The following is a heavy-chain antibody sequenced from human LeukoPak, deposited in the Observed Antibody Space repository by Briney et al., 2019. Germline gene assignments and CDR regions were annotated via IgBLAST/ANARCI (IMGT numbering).Heavy chain of an antibody. Sequence: ASVKVSCKASGYTFTSYYMHWVRQAPGQGLEWMGIINPSGGSTSYAQKFQGRVTMTRDTSISTAYMELSRLRSDDTAVYYCAREDSYDILTGYYQPNWFDPWGQGTLVTVSS. CDR3: AREDSYDILTGYYQPNWFDP. CDR2: INPSGGST. CDR1: GYTFTSYY. D-gene: IGHD3-9*01. V-gene: IGHV1-46*01. J-gene: IGHJ5*02.